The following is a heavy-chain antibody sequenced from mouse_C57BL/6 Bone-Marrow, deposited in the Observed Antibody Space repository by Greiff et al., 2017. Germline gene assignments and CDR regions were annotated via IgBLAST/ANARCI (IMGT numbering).Heavy chain of an antibody. V-gene: IGHV1-69*01. CDR1: GYTFTSYW. Sequence: QVHVKQPGAELVMPGASVKLSCKASGYTFTSYWMHWVKQRPGQGLEWIGEIDPSDSYTNYNQKFKGKSTLTVDKSSSTAYMQLSSLTSEDSAVYYCARRPYGSSYAQDVWGTGTTVTVSS. CDR3: ARRPYGSSYAQDV. J-gene: IGHJ1*03. D-gene: IGHD1-1*01. CDR2: IDPSDSYT.